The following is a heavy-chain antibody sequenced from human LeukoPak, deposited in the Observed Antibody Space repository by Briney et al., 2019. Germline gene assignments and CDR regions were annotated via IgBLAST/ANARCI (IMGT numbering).Heavy chain of an antibody. CDR3: AREEYGDYGFDY. D-gene: IGHD4-17*01. Sequence: PGGSLRLSCAASGFPFSSYSMNWVRQAPGKGLEWVSSISGSSSNIYYADSVKGRFTISRDNAKNSLYLQMHSLRAEDTAVYYCAREEYGDYGFDYWGQGTLVTVSS. CDR2: ISGSSSNI. V-gene: IGHV3-21*01. CDR1: GFPFSSYS. J-gene: IGHJ4*02.